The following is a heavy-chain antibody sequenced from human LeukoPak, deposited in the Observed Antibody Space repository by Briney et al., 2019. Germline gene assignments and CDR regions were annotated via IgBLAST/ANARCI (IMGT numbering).Heavy chain of an antibody. CDR3: ARVITEFDY. CDR2: IYYSGST. Sequence: SETLSLTCTVSGGSISSYYWSWIRQPPGKGLEWIGYIYYSGSTNYNPSLKSRVTISVDTSKNQFSLKLSSVTAADTAVYYSARVITEFDYWGQGTLVTVSS. CDR1: GGSISSYY. D-gene: IGHD3-22*01. V-gene: IGHV4-59*01. J-gene: IGHJ4*02.